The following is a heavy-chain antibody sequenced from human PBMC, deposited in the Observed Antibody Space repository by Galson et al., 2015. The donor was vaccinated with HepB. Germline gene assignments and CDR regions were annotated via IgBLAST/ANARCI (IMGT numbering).Heavy chain of an antibody. CDR1: GFTFSRFT. CDR3: ASRSLGGGNSFWYFDL. V-gene: IGHV3-21*01. J-gene: IGHJ2*01. CDR2: ISGSRTSI. D-gene: IGHD4-23*01. Sequence: SLRLSCAASGFTFSRFTMIWVCQAPGKGLEWVSSISGSRTSIFYADSIKGRFTISRDNAESSLYLQMSSLGTDDTAVYYCASRSLGGGNSFWYFDLWGRGTLVTVSS.